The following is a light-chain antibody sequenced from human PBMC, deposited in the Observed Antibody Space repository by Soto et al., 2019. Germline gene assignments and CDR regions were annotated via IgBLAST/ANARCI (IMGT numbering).Light chain of an antibody. J-gene: IGLJ1*01. V-gene: IGLV1-51*01. Sequence: SVLTXPPSVSAAPGRTVTISCSGSSSNIGNSFVSWYQQLPGTAPRLLIYDNNERPSGIPDRFSGSKSGTSATLGITGLHTGDEADYYCGAWDGGLSAFVFGTGTKVTVL. CDR2: DNN. CDR1: SSNIGNSF. CDR3: GAWDGGLSAFV.